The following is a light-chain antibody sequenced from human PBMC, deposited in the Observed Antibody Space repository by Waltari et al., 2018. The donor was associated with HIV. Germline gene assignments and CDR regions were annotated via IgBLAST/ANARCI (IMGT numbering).Light chain of an antibody. CDR2: ETS. J-gene: IGLJ1*01. V-gene: IGLV2-23*01. CDR1: LGDIGGYNL. CDR3: CSYAGRFSYV. Sequence: QSALTQPTSVSGSPGQSITIPCVGPLGDIGGYNLLSWYQVCPDMAPRLIIFETSERPSGISHRYSGSKSGTAASLTISGLQIEDEGDYFCCSYAGRFSYVFGSGTTVTV.